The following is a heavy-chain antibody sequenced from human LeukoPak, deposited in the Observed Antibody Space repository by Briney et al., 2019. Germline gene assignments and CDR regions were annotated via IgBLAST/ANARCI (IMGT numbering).Heavy chain of an antibody. CDR1: GFTFSSYA. V-gene: IGHV3-30*04. CDR2: ISYDGSNK. Sequence: GRSLRLSCAASGFTFSSYAMHWVRQAPGKGLEWVAVISYDGSNKYYADSVKGRFTISRDNSKSTLYLQMNSLRAEDTAVYYCARAYSSRVRGVKNAFDIWGQGTMVTVSS. J-gene: IGHJ3*02. CDR3: ARAYSSRVRGVKNAFDI. D-gene: IGHD3-10*01.